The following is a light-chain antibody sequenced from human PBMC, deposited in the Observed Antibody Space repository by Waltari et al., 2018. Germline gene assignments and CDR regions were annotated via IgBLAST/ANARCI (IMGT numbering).Light chain of an antibody. Sequence: EIVLTQSPGTLSLSPGERATLSCRASQSVSINYLAWYQQKYGQAPRLPIYGASSRATGVPDRFTGSGSGTDFTLTISRLEPEDFAVYYCNQYGSSPFTFGPGTKVDIK. CDR1: QSVSINY. CDR2: GAS. CDR3: NQYGSSPFT. J-gene: IGKJ3*01. V-gene: IGKV3-20*01.